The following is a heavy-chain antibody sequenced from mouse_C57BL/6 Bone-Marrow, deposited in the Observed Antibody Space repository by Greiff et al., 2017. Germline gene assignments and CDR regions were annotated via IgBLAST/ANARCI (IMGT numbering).Heavy chain of an antibody. CDR2: IYPRSGNT. Sequence: VQGVESGAELARPGASVKLSCKASGYTFTSYGISWVKQRTGQGLEWIGEIYPRSGNTYYNEKFKGKATLTADKSSSTAYMELRSLTSEDSAVYFCARRAGLHAMDYWGQGTSVTVSS. V-gene: IGHV1-81*01. CDR3: ARRAGLHAMDY. J-gene: IGHJ4*01. CDR1: GYTFTSYG. D-gene: IGHD2-13*01.